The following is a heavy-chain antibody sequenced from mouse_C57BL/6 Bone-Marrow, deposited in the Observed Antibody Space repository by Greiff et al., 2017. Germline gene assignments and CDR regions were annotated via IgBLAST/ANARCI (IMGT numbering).Heavy chain of an antibody. CDR2: INPSDSAT. V-gene: IGHV1-52*01. Sequence: QVQLQQPGAELVRPGSSVTLSCKASGYTFTSYWLHWMKQRPIQDLEWIGNINPSDSATHYTQKFKHKSTLTGDKSSRTAYMKLSCLTSEDVAVYYCARSGDYDCAMDYWGQGTSVTVSS. J-gene: IGHJ4*01. CDR3: ARSGDYDCAMDY. D-gene: IGHD2-4*01. CDR1: GYTFTSYW.